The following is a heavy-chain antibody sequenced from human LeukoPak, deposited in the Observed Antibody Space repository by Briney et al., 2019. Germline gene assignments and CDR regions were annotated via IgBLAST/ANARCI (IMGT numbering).Heavy chain of an antibody. J-gene: IGHJ3*02. CDR1: GGTFSSYA. V-gene: IGHV1-69*05. Sequence: SVKVSCKASGGTFSSYAISWVRQAPGQGLEWMGGIIPIFGTANYAQKFQGRVTITTDESTSTAYMELSSLGSEDTAVYYCARVLLACRDGCRCRKNAFDIWGQGTMVTVSS. CDR3: ARVLLACRDGCRCRKNAFDI. CDR2: IIPIFGTA. D-gene: IGHD5-24*01.